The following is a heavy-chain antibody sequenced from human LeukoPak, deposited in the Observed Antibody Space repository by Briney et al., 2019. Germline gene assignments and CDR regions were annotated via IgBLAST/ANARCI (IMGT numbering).Heavy chain of an antibody. Sequence: GGSLRLSCAASGFTFSSYGMHWVRQAPGKGLEWVAFIRYDGSNKYYADSVKSRFTISRDNSKNTLYLQMNSLRAEDTAVYYCAPIAAAGTGRYMDVWGKGTTVTVSS. CDR2: IRYDGSNK. CDR1: GFTFSSYG. CDR3: APIAAAGTGRYMDV. V-gene: IGHV3-30*02. D-gene: IGHD6-13*01. J-gene: IGHJ6*03.